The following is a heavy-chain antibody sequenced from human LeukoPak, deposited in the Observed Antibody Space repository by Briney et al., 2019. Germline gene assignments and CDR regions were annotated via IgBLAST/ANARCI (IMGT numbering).Heavy chain of an antibody. Sequence: GASVKVSRKASGYTFTGYAMNWVRQAPGQGLEWMGWINTNTGNPTYAQGFTGRFVFSLDTSVSTAYLQISSLKAEDTAVYYCARAYYDFWSGYYTPYGMDVWGQGTTVTVSS. V-gene: IGHV7-4-1*02. J-gene: IGHJ6*02. CDR3: ARAYYDFWSGYYTPYGMDV. CDR1: GYTFTGYA. D-gene: IGHD3-3*01. CDR2: INTNTGNP.